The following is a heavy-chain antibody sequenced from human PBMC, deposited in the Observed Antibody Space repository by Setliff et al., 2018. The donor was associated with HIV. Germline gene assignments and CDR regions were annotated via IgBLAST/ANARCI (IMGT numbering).Heavy chain of an antibody. D-gene: IGHD5-12*01. CDR1: GYTFADYY. CDR3: ARGGYGWGDLGPVLDY. J-gene: IGHJ4*02. V-gene: IGHV1-2*02. CDR2: INGHSGDT. Sequence: ASVKVSCKASGYTFADYYIHWVRQAPGHGLEWMGWINGHSGDTNYEQKFHGRVTLTRDTSVSTAYLELSRLRSDDTAVYYCARGGYGWGDLGPVLDYWGQGTLVTVSS.